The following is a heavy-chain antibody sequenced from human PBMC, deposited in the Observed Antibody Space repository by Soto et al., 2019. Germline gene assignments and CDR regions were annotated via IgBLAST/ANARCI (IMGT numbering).Heavy chain of an antibody. V-gene: IGHV3-74*01. CDR2: INSDGSST. CDR1: GFTFSSYW. D-gene: IGHD3-22*01. J-gene: IGHJ4*02. Sequence: GESLKISCAASGFTFSSYWMHWVRQAPGKGLVWVSRINSDGSSTSYADSVKGRFTISRDNAKNTLYLQMNSLRAEDTAVYYCARSPDYYDSSGYYDYFDYWGQGTLVTVSS. CDR3: ARSPDYYDSSGYYDYFDY.